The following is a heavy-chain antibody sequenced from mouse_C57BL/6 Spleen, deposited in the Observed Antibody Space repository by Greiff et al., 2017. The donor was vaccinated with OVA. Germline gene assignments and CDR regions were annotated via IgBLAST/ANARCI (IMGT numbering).Heavy chain of an antibody. CDR3: ARSGDGYYYYAMDY. CDR1: GYAFTNYL. Sequence: LVESGAELVRPGTSVKVSCKASGYAFTNYLIEWVKQRPGQGLEWIGVINPGSGGTNYNEKFKGKATLTADKSSSTAYMQLSSLTSEDSAVYFCARSGDGYYYYAMDYWGQGTSVTVSS. CDR2: INPGSGGT. D-gene: IGHD2-3*01. J-gene: IGHJ4*01. V-gene: IGHV1-54*01.